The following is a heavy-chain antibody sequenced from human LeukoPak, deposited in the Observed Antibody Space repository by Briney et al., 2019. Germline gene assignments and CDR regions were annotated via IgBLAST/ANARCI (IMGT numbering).Heavy chain of an antibody. J-gene: IGHJ6*03. Sequence: PGGSLRLSCAASGFTFSNYEMNWVRQAPGKGLEWVSYISGSGSTIYYADSVKGRFTISRDNSKNTLYLQMNSLRAEDTAVYYCAKSAPKTYYDFWSGPPIYMDVWGKGTTVTVSS. CDR3: AKSAPKTYYDFWSGPPIYMDV. CDR2: ISGSGSTI. CDR1: GFTFSNYE. V-gene: IGHV3-48*03. D-gene: IGHD3-3*01.